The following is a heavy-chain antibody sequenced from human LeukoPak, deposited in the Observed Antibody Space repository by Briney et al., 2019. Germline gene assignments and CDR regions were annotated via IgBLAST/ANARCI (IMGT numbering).Heavy chain of an antibody. V-gene: IGHV4-34*01. CDR1: GGSFSGYY. Sequence: PSETLSLTCAVYGGSFSGYYWSWIRQPPGKGLEWIGEINHSGSTNYNPSLKSRVTISVDTSKNQFSLKLSSVTAADTAVYYCARGARWFGDVYFDYWGQGTLVTVSS. CDR3: ARGARWFGDVYFDY. CDR2: INHSGST. J-gene: IGHJ4*02. D-gene: IGHD3-10*01.